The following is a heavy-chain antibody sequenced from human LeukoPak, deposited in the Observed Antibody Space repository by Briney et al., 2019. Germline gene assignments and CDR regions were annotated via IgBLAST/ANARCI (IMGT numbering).Heavy chain of an antibody. D-gene: IGHD1-20*01. J-gene: IGHJ6*02. CDR1: GFTSSSYG. V-gene: IGHV3-33*01. Sequence: GGSLRLSCAASGFTSSSYGMHWVRQAPGKGLEWVAVIWYDGSNKYYADSVKGRFTISRDNSKNTLYLQMNSLRAEDTAVYYCARDRITGTTRYYYYGMDVWGQGTTVTVSS. CDR2: IWYDGSNK. CDR3: ARDRITGTTRYYYYGMDV.